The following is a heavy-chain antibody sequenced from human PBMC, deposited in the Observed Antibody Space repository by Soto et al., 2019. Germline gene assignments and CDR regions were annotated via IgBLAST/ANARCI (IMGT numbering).Heavy chain of an antibody. CDR1: GGSISSHY. Sequence: QVQLQESGPGLVKPSETLSLTCTVSGGSISSHYWSWIRQPPGKGLEWIGYIYYSGSTNYNPSLNSRVTLAVXXSKNQFSLKLSSVTAAATAVYYCARQYYYGSGSYSWGWFDPWGQGTLVTVSS. V-gene: IGHV4-59*08. CDR2: IYYSGST. J-gene: IGHJ5*02. CDR3: ARQYYYGSGSYSWGWFDP. D-gene: IGHD3-10*01.